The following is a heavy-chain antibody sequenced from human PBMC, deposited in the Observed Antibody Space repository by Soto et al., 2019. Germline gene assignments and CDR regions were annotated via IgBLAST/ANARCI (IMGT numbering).Heavy chain of an antibody. D-gene: IGHD6-13*01. J-gene: IGHJ4*02. CDR3: AKVTAAAGPPYFDY. CDR1: GFAFSSYG. Sequence: EVQLLESGGDLVQPGGSLRLSCAASGFAFSSYGMSWVRQAPGKGLEWVSAISGSGAGSFYGDSVKGRFTISRDNSKSTLYLQMNSLRAEDTAVYYCAKVTAAAGPPYFDYWGQGTLVTVSS. V-gene: IGHV3-23*01. CDR2: ISGSGAGS.